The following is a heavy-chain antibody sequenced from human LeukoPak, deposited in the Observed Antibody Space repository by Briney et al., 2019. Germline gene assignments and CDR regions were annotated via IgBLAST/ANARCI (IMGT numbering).Heavy chain of an antibody. CDR2: INHSGST. J-gene: IGHJ4*02. D-gene: IGHD3-10*01. V-gene: IGHV4-34*01. CDR3: ARDEPGFGELLVH. CDR1: GGSFSGYY. Sequence: SETLSLTCAVYGGSFSGYYWSWIRQPPGKGLEWIGEINHSGSTNYNPSLKSRVTISVDTSKNQFSLKLSSVTAADTAVYYCARDEPGFGELLVHWGEGSLVTVSS.